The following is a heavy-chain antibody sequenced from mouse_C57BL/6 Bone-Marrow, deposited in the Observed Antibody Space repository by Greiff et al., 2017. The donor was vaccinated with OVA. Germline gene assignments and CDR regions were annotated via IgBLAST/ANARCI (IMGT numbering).Heavy chain of an antibody. J-gene: IGHJ2*01. D-gene: IGHD4-1*01. CDR1: GYTFTDYY. V-gene: IGHV1-26*01. CDR3: ARMGGKANWDRGYFDY. CDR2: INPNNGGT. Sequence: EVQLQQSGPELVKPGASVKISCKASGYTFTDYYMNWVKQSHGKSLEWIGDINPNNGGTSYNQKFKGKATLTVDKSSSTAYMELRSLTSEDSAVYYCARMGGKANWDRGYFDYWGQGTTLTVSS.